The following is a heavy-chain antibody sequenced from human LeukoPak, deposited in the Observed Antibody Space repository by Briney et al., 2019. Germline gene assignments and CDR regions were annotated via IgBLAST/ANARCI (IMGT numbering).Heavy chain of an antibody. Sequence: PSETLSLTCTVSGGSISSSSYYWGWIRQPPGKGLEWIGSIYYSGSTNYNPSLKSRVTISVDTSKNQFSLKLSSVTAADTAVYYCARVSTYSYSSSWRLRWFDPWGQGTLVTVSS. V-gene: IGHV4-39*07. J-gene: IGHJ5*02. CDR3: ARVSTYSYSSSWRLRWFDP. D-gene: IGHD6-13*01. CDR1: GGSISSSSYY. CDR2: IYYSGST.